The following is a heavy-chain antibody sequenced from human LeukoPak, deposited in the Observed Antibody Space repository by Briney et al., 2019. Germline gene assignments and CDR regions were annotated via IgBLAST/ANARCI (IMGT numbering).Heavy chain of an antibody. V-gene: IGHV4-39*07. CDR3: ARGSCSSTSCLSGLDY. CDR2: IYYSGST. Sequence: PSETLSLTCTVSGGSISSSSYYWGWIRQPPGKGLEWIGSIYYSGSTNYNPSLKSRVTISVDTSKNQFSLKLSSVTAADTAVYYCARGSCSSTSCLSGLDYWGQGTLVTVSS. D-gene: IGHD2-2*01. CDR1: GGSISSSSYY. J-gene: IGHJ4*02.